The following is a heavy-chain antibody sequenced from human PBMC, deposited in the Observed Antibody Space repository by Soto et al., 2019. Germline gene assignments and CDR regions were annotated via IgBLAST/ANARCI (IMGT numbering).Heavy chain of an antibody. D-gene: IGHD3-9*01. CDR2: IYYSGST. J-gene: IGHJ4*02. CDR3: ARHGDYDILTGYYLAYFDY. CDR1: GGSISSGGYS. V-gene: IGHV4-61*08. Sequence: PSETLSLTCAVSGGSISSGGYSWSWIRQPPGKGLEWIGYIYYSGSTNYNPSLKSRVTISVDTSKNQFSLKLSSVTAADTAVYYCARHGDYDILTGYYLAYFDYWGQGTLVTVSS.